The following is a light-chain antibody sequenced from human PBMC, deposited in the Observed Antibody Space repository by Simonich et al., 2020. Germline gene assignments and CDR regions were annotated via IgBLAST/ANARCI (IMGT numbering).Light chain of an antibody. Sequence: DIVMTQSPDSLAVSLGERATINSKSSQSVLYSSNNKNYLAWYLQKPGQPPKQLIYCASTRESGVPDRFSGSGSGTDFTLTISSLQAEDVAVYYCQQYYSTPYTFGQGTKLEIK. CDR3: QQYYSTPYT. CDR1: QSVLYSSNNKNY. CDR2: CAS. V-gene: IGKV4-1*01. J-gene: IGKJ2*01.